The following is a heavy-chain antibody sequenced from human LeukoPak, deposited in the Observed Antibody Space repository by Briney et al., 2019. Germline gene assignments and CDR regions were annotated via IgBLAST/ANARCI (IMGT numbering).Heavy chain of an antibody. V-gene: IGHV3-23*01. Sequence: GGSLRLSCAASGFTFSSYAMSWVRQAPGKGLEWVSAISGSGGSTYYADSVKGRFTISRDNAKNSLYLQMNSLRAEDTAVYYCARDAFKDYYDSSGSDAFDIWGQGTMVTVSS. D-gene: IGHD3-22*01. CDR2: ISGSGGST. CDR1: GFTFSSYA. CDR3: ARDAFKDYYDSSGSDAFDI. J-gene: IGHJ3*02.